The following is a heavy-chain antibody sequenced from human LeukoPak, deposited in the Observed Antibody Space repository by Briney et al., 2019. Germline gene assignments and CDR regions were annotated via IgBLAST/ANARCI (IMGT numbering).Heavy chain of an antibody. V-gene: IGHV1-2*02. CDR1: GYTFTGYY. Sequence: GASVKVSCKASGYTFTGYYMHWVRQAPGQGLEWMGWINPNSGGTNYAQKFQGRVTMTRDTSISTAYMELSRLRSDDTAVYYCARERFRYCSGGSCYYRDAFDIWGQGTMVTVSS. CDR3: ARERFRYCSGGSCYYRDAFDI. J-gene: IGHJ3*02. CDR2: INPNSGGT. D-gene: IGHD2-15*01.